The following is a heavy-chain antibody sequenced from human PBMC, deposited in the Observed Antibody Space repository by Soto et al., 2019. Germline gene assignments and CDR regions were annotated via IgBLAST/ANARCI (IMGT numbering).Heavy chain of an antibody. CDR3: ARMGLYCSSTSCSRYYYYYMDV. J-gene: IGHJ6*03. V-gene: IGHV3-33*01. CDR1: GFTFSSYG. CDR2: IWYDGSNK. Sequence: GGSLRLSCAASGFTFSSYGMHWVRQAPGKGLEWVAVIWYDGSNKYYADSVKGRFTISRDNSKNTLYLQMNSLRAEDTAVYYCARMGLYCSSTSCSRYYYYYMDVWGKGTTVTVSS. D-gene: IGHD2-2*01.